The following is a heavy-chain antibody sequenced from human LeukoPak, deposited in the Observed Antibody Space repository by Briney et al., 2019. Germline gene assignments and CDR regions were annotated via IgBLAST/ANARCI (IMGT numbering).Heavy chain of an antibody. D-gene: IGHD6-19*01. CDR2: IRSKVYGATK. CDR1: GFTFGDYA. J-gene: IGHJ4*02. Sequence: GGSLRLSCSTSGFTFGDYAMSWFRQAPGKGLEWVGFIRSKVYGATKEYAASVKGRFIISRDDSRSIAYLQMNSLKTEDTAVYYCTREPTGYNSGWYFYWGQGTLVTVSS. V-gene: IGHV3-49*03. CDR3: TREPTGYNSGWYFY.